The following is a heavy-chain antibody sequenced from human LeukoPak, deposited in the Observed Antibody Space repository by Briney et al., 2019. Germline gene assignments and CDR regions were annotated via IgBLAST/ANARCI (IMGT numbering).Heavy chain of an antibody. J-gene: IGHJ4*02. Sequence: SETLSLTCTVSGGSIISGNYYWNWIRQPRGKGLEWIGSIYYSGSTYYNPSLKSRVTVSVDTSKNQFSLKLSSVTATDTAVYYCARSGTYYRTFDFWGQGTLVTVSS. CDR1: GGSIISGNYY. V-gene: IGHV4-39*01. CDR3: ARSGTYYRTFDF. D-gene: IGHD1-26*01. CDR2: IYYSGST.